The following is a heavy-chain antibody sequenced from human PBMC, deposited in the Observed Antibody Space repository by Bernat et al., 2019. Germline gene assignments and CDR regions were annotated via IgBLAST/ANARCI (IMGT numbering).Heavy chain of an antibody. CDR1: GGTFSSYG. V-gene: IGHV1-69*06. CDR3: AREGSYESGSYYPRLDV. D-gene: IGHD3-10*01. Sequence: QVQLVQSGAEVKKPGSSVKVSCKASGGTFSSYGISWVRQAPGQGLEWMGGIIPIFGTANYAQKFQGRVTITADKSTNTAYMELSSLRSEDTAVYYCAREGSYESGSYYPRLDVWGQGTTVTVSS. J-gene: IGHJ6*02. CDR2: IIPIFGTA.